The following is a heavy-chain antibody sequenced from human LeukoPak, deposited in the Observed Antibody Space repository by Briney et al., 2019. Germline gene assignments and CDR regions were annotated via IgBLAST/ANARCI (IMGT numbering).Heavy chain of an antibody. CDR2: IYYSGNT. CDR3: ARDERVSSSFQGFDP. CDR1: GVSIRSYY. Sequence: SETLSLTCTVSGVSIRSYYWSWIRQPPGKGLEWIGYIYYSGNTNYNPSLKSRVTISVDTSKNQFSLKLSSVAASDTAVYYCARDERVSSSFQGFDPWGQGTLVTVSS. J-gene: IGHJ5*02. D-gene: IGHD6-13*01. V-gene: IGHV4-59*01.